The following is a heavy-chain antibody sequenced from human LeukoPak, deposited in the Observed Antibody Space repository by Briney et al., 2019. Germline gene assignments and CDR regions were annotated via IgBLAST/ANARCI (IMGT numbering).Heavy chain of an antibody. CDR2: ISGSGDYT. D-gene: IGHD1/OR15-1a*01. Sequence: GGSLRLSCAASGFTFSDYAMSWVRQPPGKGLEWVSTISGSGDYTYYADSVRGRFTISRDNSKNTLYLQMNSLRAEDTALYYCAKGAGTNYYYYGMDVWGQGTTVTVSS. CDR3: AKGAGTNYYYYGMDV. V-gene: IGHV3-23*01. J-gene: IGHJ6*02. CDR1: GFTFSDYA.